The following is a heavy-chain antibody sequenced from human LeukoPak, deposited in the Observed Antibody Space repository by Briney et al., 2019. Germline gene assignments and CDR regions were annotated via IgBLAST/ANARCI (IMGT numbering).Heavy chain of an antibody. CDR3: AREAPEPAAGGGDFDY. V-gene: IGHV6-1*01. CDR2: TYYRSKWYN. D-gene: IGHD6-13*01. Sequence: SQTLSLTCAISGDSASSNSAAWNWIRQSPSRGLEWLGRTYYRSKWYNDYAVSVKSRITINPDTSKNQFSLQLNSVTPEDTAVYYCAREAPEPAAGGGDFDYWGQGTLVTVSS. CDR1: GDSASSNSAA. J-gene: IGHJ4*02.